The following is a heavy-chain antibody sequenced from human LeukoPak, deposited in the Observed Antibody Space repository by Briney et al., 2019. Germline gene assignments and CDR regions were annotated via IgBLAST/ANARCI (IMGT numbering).Heavy chain of an antibody. V-gene: IGHV1-3*01. CDR2: INAGNGNT. CDR3: ARDGSRSYYPFDY. Sequence: ASVKVSCKASGYTFTSYAMHWVRQAPGQRLEWMGWINAGNGNTKYSQKFQGRVTITRDTSASTAYMELSSLRSEDTAVYYCARDGSRSYYPFDYWGQGTLVTVSS. J-gene: IGHJ4*02. D-gene: IGHD1-26*01. CDR1: GYTFTSYA.